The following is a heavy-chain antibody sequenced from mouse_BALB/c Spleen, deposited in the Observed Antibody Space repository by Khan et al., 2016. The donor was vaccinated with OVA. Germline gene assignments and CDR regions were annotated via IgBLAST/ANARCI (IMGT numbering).Heavy chain of an antibody. CDR3: ARKDYYDYDPFPY. Sequence: VQLKESGPGLVKPSQSLSLTCTVTGYSITSEYAWNWIRHFPGNKLEWMGYINYSGNTRYNPSLKTRISITRDTSKNQCFRQMKSVTTEDTATYFCARKDYYDYDPFPYWGQGTLVTVSA. CDR2: INYSGNT. D-gene: IGHD2-4*01. J-gene: IGHJ3*01. CDR1: GYSITSEYA. V-gene: IGHV3-2*02.